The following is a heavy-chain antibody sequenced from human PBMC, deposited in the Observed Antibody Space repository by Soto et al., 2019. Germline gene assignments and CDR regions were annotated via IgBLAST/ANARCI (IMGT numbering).Heavy chain of an antibody. CDR1: GDSISSGNFY. CDR3: GRTNLLTEGGGIDY. CDR2: IFHSGMP. J-gene: IGHJ4*02. V-gene: IGHV4-30-4*01. Sequence: PSETLSLTCSVSGDSISSGNFYWTWVRQPPGKGLEWLGYIFHSGMPSYNPSLESRLTISADTSENHMLLTLRSVSAADTAVYYCGRTNLLTEGGGIDYWGQGTLVTVSS.